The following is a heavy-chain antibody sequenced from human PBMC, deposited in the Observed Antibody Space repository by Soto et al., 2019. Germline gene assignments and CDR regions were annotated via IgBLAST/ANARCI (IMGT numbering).Heavy chain of an antibody. CDR2: MSPKSGDT. CDR1: GYTFTSND. CDR3: AGGPPSWGFDV. Sequence: QVQLVQSGAEVKKPGASVKVSCKGSGYTFTSNDINWVRQATGQGFEWMGWMSPKSGDTGYSKKYPDRVPMNRETSSSTAYMELSSLRSEHTAVYHGAGGPPSWGFDVWGQGTLVTVSS. J-gene: IGHJ4*02. D-gene: IGHD7-27*01. V-gene: IGHV1-8*01.